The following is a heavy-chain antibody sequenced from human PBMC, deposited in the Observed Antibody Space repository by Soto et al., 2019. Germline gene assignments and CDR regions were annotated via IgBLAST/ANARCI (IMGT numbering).Heavy chain of an antibody. D-gene: IGHD4-17*01. V-gene: IGHV3-74*01. CDR1: GFTFSSYW. Sequence: PGGSLRLSCAASGFTFSSYWMHWFRQAPGKGLVWVSLINSDGSSTSYADSVKGRFTISRDNAKNTLYLQMNSLRAEDTAVYYCALPGYGDYVDYWGQGTLVTVSS. CDR2: INSDGSST. J-gene: IGHJ4*02. CDR3: ALPGYGDYVDY.